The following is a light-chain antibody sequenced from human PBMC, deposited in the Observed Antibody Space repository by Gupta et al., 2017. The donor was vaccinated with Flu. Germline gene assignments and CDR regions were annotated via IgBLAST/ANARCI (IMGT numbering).Light chain of an antibody. V-gene: IGKV1-39*01. Sequence: PSSLSASVGDRVTLTCRASEKINGFLNWYQQKPGRAPILLISGASDLQGGVPSRFSGSGTWTDLTLTISRLQPEDFATYYCQQTDSIPYTFGQGTKLEIK. CDR1: EKINGF. CDR2: GAS. J-gene: IGKJ2*01. CDR3: QQTDSIPYT.